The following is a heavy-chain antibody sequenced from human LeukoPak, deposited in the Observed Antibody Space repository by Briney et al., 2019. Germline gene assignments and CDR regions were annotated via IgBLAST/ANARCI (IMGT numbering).Heavy chain of an antibody. Sequence: ASVKVSCKASGYTFTGYYMHWVRQAPGQGLEWMGWINPNSGGTNYAQKFQGRVTMTRDTSISTAYMELSRLRSDDTAVYYCAGTAFRVTMVRGARYYFDYWGQGTLVTVSS. V-gene: IGHV1-2*02. D-gene: IGHD3-10*01. CDR1: GYTFTGYY. CDR2: INPNSGGT. CDR3: AGTAFRVTMVRGARYYFDY. J-gene: IGHJ4*02.